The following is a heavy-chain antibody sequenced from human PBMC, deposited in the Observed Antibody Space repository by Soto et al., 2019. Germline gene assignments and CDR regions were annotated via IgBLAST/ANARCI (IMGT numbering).Heavy chain of an antibody. CDR1: GFTVSSNY. D-gene: IGHD4-17*01. CDR3: SRDGDQSWGFDY. Sequence: EVQLVESGGGLVQPGGSLRLSCAASGFTVSSNYMSWVRQAPGKGLEWVSVIYSGGSTYYADSMKGRFTISRHNAKNTLYIQRDRLRGEDRAVYYCSRDGDQSWGFDYCGQGTLDTVTS. CDR2: IYSGGST. J-gene: IGHJ4*02. V-gene: IGHV3-53*04.